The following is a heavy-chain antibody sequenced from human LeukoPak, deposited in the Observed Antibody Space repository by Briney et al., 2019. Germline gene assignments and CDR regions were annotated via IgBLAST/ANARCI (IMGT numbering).Heavy chain of an antibody. J-gene: IGHJ6*02. Sequence: ASVKVSCKASGYTFTVYYMHWVRQAPGQGLEWMGRINPNSGGTNYAQKFQGRVTMTRDTSISTAYMELSRLRSDDTAVYYCARERLRQSGMDVWGQGTTVTVSS. CDR1: GYTFTVYY. CDR3: ARERLRQSGMDV. D-gene: IGHD4-17*01. CDR2: INPNSGGT. V-gene: IGHV1-2*06.